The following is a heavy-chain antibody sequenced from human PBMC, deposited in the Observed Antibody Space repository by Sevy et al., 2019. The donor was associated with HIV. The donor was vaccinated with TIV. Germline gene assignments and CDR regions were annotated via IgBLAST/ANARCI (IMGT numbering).Heavy chain of an antibody. CDR3: ASSLGELSFFYYYYMDV. J-gene: IGHJ6*03. D-gene: IGHD3-16*02. Sequence: GVSLRLSCAASGFTFSSYWMSWVRQAPGKGLEWVANIKQDGSEKYYVDSVKGRFTISRDNAKNSLYLQMNSLRAEDTAVYYCASSLGELSFFYYYYMDVWGKGTTVTVSS. CDR2: IKQDGSEK. CDR1: GFTFSSYW. V-gene: IGHV3-7*01.